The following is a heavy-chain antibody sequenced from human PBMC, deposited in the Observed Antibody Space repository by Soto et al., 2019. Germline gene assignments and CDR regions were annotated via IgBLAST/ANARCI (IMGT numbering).Heavy chain of an antibody. V-gene: IGHV1-18*01. CDR3: AKQSGYQPLLRYNWFDP. D-gene: IGHD2-2*01. CDR2: ISAYNGNT. Sequence: GASVKVSCKASGYTFTSYGISWLRQAAGQGLEWMGWISAYNGNTNYAQKLQGRVTMTTDTSTSTAYMELRSLRSDDTAVYYCAKQSGYQPLLRYNWFDPWGQGALVTVSS. J-gene: IGHJ5*02. CDR1: GYTFTSYG.